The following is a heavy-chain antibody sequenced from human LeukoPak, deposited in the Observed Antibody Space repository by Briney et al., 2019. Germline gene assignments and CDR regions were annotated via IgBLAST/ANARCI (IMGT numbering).Heavy chain of an antibody. CDR1: GYTFTGYY. V-gene: IGHV1-2*02. J-gene: IGHJ4*02. D-gene: IGHD4/OR15-4a*01. CDR2: INPNSGGT. Sequence: ASVKVSCKASGYTFTGYYMHWVRQAPGQGLEWMGWINPNSGGTNYAQKFQGRVTMTRDTSISTAYMELSRLKSDDTAVYYCARRAGAYSHPYDYWGQGTLVTVSS. CDR3: ARRAGAYSHPYDY.